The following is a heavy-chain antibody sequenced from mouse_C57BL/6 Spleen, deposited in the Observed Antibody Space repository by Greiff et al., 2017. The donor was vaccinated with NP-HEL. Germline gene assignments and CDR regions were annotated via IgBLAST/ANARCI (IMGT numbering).Heavy chain of an antibody. CDR1: GYTFTSYW. CDR3: ARSPIYDGYYEDYAMDY. J-gene: IGHJ4*01. D-gene: IGHD2-3*01. Sequence: QVQLQQPGAELVMPGASVKLSCKASGYTFTSYWMHWVKQRPGQGLEWIGEIDPSDSYTNYNQKFKGKSTLTVDKSSSTAYMQLSSLTSEDSAVYYCARSPIYDGYYEDYAMDYWGQGTSVTVSS. V-gene: IGHV1-69*01. CDR2: IDPSDSYT.